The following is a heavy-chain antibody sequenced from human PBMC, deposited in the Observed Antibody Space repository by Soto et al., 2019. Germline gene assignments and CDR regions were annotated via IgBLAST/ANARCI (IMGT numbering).Heavy chain of an antibody. Sequence: EVQLVESGGGIVEPGRSLRLSCAASGFSFDNFAMHWVRQAPGKGLVWVSSISSNSGNLGYADSVKGRFTISRDNAKNSLYLEMNSLRVEDTVLYYCAKGGSSSWLRDGLHIWGQGTMVTASS. V-gene: IGHV3-9*01. D-gene: IGHD6-19*01. CDR2: ISSNSGNL. CDR1: GFSFDNFA. CDR3: AKGGSSSWLRDGLHI. J-gene: IGHJ3*02.